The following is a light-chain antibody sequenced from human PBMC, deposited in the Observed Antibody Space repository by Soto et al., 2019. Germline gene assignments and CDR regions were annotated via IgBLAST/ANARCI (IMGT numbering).Light chain of an antibody. V-gene: IGLV2-14*01. Sequence: QSALTQPASVSGSPGQSITISCTGTSSDVGGYNHVSWYQHYPDKVPKLSIYNVSHRPSGVSNRFSGSKSGNTASLTISGLQAEDEADYFCTSSTTGSLYVFGTGTKLTVL. CDR2: NVS. J-gene: IGLJ1*01. CDR1: SSDVGGYNH. CDR3: TSSTTGSLYV.